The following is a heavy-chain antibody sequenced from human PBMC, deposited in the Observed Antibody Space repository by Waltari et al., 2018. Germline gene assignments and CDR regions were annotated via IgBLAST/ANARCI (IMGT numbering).Heavy chain of an antibody. V-gene: IGHV4-38-2*01. CDR3: ASSNQRNWYFDL. Sequence: QVQLQESGPGLVKPSETLSLTCAVSGYFISSGYYWGWIRQPPGKGLEWIGVIYHSGSTYYNPSLKSRVTISVDTSKNQFSLKLSSVTAADTAVYYCASSNQRNWYFDLWGRGTLVTVSS. J-gene: IGHJ2*01. CDR2: IYHSGST. CDR1: GYFISSGYY.